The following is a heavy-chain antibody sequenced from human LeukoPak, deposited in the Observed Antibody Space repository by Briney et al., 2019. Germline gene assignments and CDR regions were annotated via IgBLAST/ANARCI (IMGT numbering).Heavy chain of an antibody. CDR2: IIPILGIA. CDR1: GYTFTSYG. J-gene: IGHJ4*02. CDR3: ASQEVNGAPL. V-gene: IGHV1-69*04. Sequence: ASVKVSCKASGYTFTSYGISWVRQAPGQGLEWMGRIIPILGIANYAQKFQGRVTITADKSTSTAYMELSSLRSEDTAVYYCASQEVNGAPLWGQGTLVTVSS. D-gene: IGHD4-17*01.